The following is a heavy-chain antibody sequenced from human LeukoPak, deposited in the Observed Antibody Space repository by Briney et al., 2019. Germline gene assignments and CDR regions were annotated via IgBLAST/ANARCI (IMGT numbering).Heavy chain of an antibody. V-gene: IGHV1-8*01. CDR1: GYTFTSSD. D-gene: IGHD6-13*01. CDR3: ARVGQQLDYYYYYMDV. Sequence: GASVKVSCKASGYTFTSSDINWVRQVTGQGLEWMGWMNPNSGNTGYAQKFQGRVTMTRNTSISTAYMELSSLRSEDTAVYYCARVGQQLDYYYYYMDVWGKGTTVTVSS. J-gene: IGHJ6*03. CDR2: MNPNSGNT.